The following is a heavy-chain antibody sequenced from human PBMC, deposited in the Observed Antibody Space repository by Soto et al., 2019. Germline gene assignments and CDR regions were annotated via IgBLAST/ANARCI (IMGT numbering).Heavy chain of an antibody. J-gene: IGHJ4*02. Sequence: QVQLQESGPGLVKPSETLSLTCTVSGGSISTYYWSWIRQPPGKGLEWIGYIYYSGSTNYNPSLKSRVTISVDTSKNQFSLKLSSVTAADTAVYYCARGGGEFGNFDYWGQGTLVTVSS. CDR1: GGSISTYY. V-gene: IGHV4-59*08. CDR3: ARGGGEFGNFDY. D-gene: IGHD3-10*01. CDR2: IYYSGST.